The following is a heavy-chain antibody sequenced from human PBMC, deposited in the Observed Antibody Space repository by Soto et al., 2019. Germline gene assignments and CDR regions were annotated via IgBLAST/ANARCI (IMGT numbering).Heavy chain of an antibody. CDR3: ARSIVAAGNRWFDP. CDR1: GFSLITILIR. J-gene: IGHJ5*02. D-gene: IGHD6-13*01. V-gene: IGHV2-70*04. CDR2: IDWDDDK. Sequence: SGPTLVNPTQTLTLTFTFSGFSLITILIRVSWIRHPPGKALEWLARIDWDDDKLYSTSLKTRLTISKDTSKNQVVLTMTNMDPVDTATYYCARSIVAAGNRWFDPWGQGTLVTVSS.